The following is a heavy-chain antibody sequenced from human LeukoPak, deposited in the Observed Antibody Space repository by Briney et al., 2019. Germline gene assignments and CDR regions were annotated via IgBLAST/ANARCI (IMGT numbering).Heavy chain of an antibody. J-gene: IGHJ6*02. CDR3: ARVGDRTNGRYYYYYGMDV. V-gene: IGHV1-2*02. CDR2: INPNSGGT. Sequence: ASVKVSCKASGYTFTGYHMHWVRQAPGQGLEWMGWINPNSGGTNYAQKFQGRVTMTRDTSISTAYMELSRLRSDDTAVYYCARVGDRTNGRYYYYYGMDVWGQGTTVTVSS. D-gene: IGHD2-8*01. CDR1: GYTFTGYH.